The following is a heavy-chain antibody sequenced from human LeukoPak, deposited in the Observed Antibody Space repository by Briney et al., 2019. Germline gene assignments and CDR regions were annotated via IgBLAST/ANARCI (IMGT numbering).Heavy chain of an antibody. CDR1: VGSISSGNW. J-gene: IGHJ6*02. V-gene: IGHV4-4*02. CDR2: IYHNGTP. CDR3: ATAPILRGEGGEHYKYGMDV. Sequence: SGTLSLTCGVSVGSISSGNWWSWVRQSPGKGLEWIGEIYHNGTPNYNPSLKSRVTISADTFKNHFSLKLTSVTAADTAVYYCATAPILRGEGGEHYKYGMDVWGQGTTVIVSS. D-gene: IGHD2-2*02.